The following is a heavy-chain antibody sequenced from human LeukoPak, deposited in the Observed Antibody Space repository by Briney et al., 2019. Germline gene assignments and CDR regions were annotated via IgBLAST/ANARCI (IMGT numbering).Heavy chain of an antibody. J-gene: IGHJ4*02. CDR2: INPNSGGT. CDR1: GYTFTGYY. D-gene: IGHD3-22*01. Sequence: ASVKVSCKASGYTFTGYYMHWVRQAPGQGLEWMGWINPNSGGTNYAQKFQGRVTMTRDTSISTAYMELSRLRSDDTAVHYRARDFVGSSGYWGQGTLVTVSS. V-gene: IGHV1-2*02. CDR3: ARDFVGSSGY.